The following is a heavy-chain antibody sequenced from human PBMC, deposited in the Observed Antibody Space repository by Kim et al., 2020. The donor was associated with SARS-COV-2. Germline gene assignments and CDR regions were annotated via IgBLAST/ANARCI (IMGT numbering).Heavy chain of an antibody. V-gene: IGHV3-7*03. CDR3: ARTVTGTTESFEY. D-gene: IGHD6-19*01. Sequence: YYVDSMQGRFHISRDDAKNSLYLQMTSLRAEDTAVYYCARTVTGTTESFEYWGQGTLVTVSS. J-gene: IGHJ1*01.